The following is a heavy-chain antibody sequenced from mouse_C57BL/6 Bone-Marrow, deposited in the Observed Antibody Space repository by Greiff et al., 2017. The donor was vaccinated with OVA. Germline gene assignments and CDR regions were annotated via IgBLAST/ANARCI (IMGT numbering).Heavy chain of an antibody. CDR3: ASYYGSIYSLDY. CDR2: IYPRSGNT. J-gene: IGHJ2*01. CDR1: GYTFTSYG. Sequence: VQLVESGAELARPGASVKLSCKASGYTFTSYGISWVKQRTGQGLEWIGEIYPRSGNTYYNEKFKGKATLTADKSSSTAYMELRSLTSEDSAVYFCASYYGSIYSLDYWGQGTTPTVSS. V-gene: IGHV1-81*01. D-gene: IGHD1-1*01.